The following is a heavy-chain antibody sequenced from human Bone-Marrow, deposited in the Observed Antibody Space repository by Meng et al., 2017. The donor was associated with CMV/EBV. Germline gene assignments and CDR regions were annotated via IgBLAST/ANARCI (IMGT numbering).Heavy chain of an antibody. D-gene: IGHD4-11*01. CDR1: GFTFSSYSMN. CDR3: ASHQTQWAITTHFDY. Sequence: ESLKISCAASGFTFSSYSMNWVRQPPGKGLEWIGSIYYSGSTYYNPSLKSRVTISVDTSKNQFSLKLSSVTAADTAVYYCASHQTQWAITTHFDYWGQGTLVTVSS. J-gene: IGHJ4*02. V-gene: IGHV4-39*01. CDR2: IYYSGST.